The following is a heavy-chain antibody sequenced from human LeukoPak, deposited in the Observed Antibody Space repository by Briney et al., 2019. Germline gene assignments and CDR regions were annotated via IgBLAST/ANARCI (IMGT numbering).Heavy chain of an antibody. Sequence: VSVKVSCKASGYTFTCYYLHWVRQAPGQGLEWIGRIDPNSGDTSYAQDFQGRVTMTRDTSISTAYMELSRLRSDDTAVYYCARDARVSADCWGQGTLVTVSS. CDR2: IDPNSGDT. V-gene: IGHV1-2*06. J-gene: IGHJ4*02. CDR1: GYTFTCYY. D-gene: IGHD1-26*01. CDR3: ARDARVSADC.